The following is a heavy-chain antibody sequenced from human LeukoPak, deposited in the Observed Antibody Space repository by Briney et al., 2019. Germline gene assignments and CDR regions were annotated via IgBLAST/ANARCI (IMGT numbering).Heavy chain of an antibody. D-gene: IGHD6-6*01. Sequence: ASVKVSCKASGYTFTSYDINWVRQALGQGLEWMGWMNPNSGNTGYAQKFQGRVTMTRNTSISTAYMELSSLRSEDTAGYYFARDNLISSALSFDPWGQGTLVTVSS. CDR2: MNPNSGNT. CDR3: ARDNLISSALSFDP. J-gene: IGHJ5*02. V-gene: IGHV1-8*01. CDR1: GYTFTSYD.